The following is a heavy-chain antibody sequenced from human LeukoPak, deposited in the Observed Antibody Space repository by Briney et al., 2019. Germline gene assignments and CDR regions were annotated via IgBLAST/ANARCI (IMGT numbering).Heavy chain of an antibody. J-gene: IGHJ4*02. CDR2: ISSSSSTI. D-gene: IGHD4-11*01. Sequence: GGSLRLSCAASGFTFSNAWMNWVRQAPGKGLEWVSYISSSSSTIYYADSVKGRFTISRDNAKNLLYLQMNSLRAEDTAVYYCARERWDYSIDYWGQGTLVTVSS. CDR1: GFTFSNAW. V-gene: IGHV3-48*01. CDR3: ARERWDYSIDY.